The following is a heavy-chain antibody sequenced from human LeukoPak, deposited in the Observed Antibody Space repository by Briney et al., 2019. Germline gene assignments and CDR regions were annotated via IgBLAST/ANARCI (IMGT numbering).Heavy chain of an antibody. J-gene: IGHJ4*02. Sequence: GRSLRLSCAASGFTFSSYAMHWVRQAPGKGLEWVAVISYDGSNKYYADSVKGRFTISRDNSKNTLYLQMNSLRAEDTAVYYCARDRGWGEWLPLSYWGQGTLVTVSS. CDR3: ARDRGWGEWLPLSY. CDR2: ISYDGSNK. V-gene: IGHV3-30*04. CDR1: GFTFSSYA. D-gene: IGHD3-3*01.